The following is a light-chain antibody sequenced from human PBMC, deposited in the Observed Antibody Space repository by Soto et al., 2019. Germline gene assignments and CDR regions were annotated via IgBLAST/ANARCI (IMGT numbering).Light chain of an antibody. CDR2: DDD. CDR3: QVWNSSSDPWV. Sequence: SYELTQPPSVSVAPGQTAMITGGGNNIGNKSVHWYHQRPGQAPVLVVYDDDDRPSGIPERFSGSNSGNTATLTISRVEAGDEADYYCQVWNSSSDPWVFGGGAKVTVL. J-gene: IGLJ3*02. CDR1: NIGNKS. V-gene: IGLV3-21*02.